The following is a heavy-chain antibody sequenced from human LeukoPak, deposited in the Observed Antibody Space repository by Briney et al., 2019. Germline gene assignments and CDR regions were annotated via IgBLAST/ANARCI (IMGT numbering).Heavy chain of an antibody. J-gene: IGHJ4*02. Sequence: SVKVSCKASGGTFTSYAISWVRQAPGQGLEWMGGIITMFGTTNYAQKFQGRVTMTRNTSISTAYMELSSLRSEDTAVYYCARVGALNYDILTGYYWGYDYWGQGTLVTVSS. D-gene: IGHD3-9*01. CDR1: GGTFTSYA. V-gene: IGHV1-69*05. CDR3: ARVGALNYDILTGYYWGYDY. CDR2: IITMFGTT.